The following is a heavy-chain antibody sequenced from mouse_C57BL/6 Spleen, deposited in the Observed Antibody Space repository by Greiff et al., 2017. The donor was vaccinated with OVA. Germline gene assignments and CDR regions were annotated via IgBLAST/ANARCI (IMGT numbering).Heavy chain of an antibody. CDR1: GFTFSDSG. D-gene: IGHD6-1*01. V-gene: IGHV5-17*01. CDR2: ISSGSSTI. CDR3: ARRDGSGDYARDY. J-gene: IGHJ4*01. Sequence: EVQLVESGGGLVKPGASLKLSCAASGFTFSDSGMHWVRQAPGKGLEWVAYISSGSSTIYYADTVKGRFTISRDNAKNTLFLQLTSLRSEDTAMYYCARRDGSGDYARDYWGQGTSVTVSS.